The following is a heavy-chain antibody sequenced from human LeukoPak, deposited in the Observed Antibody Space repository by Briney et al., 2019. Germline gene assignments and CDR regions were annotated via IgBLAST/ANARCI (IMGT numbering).Heavy chain of an antibody. CDR2: IYYSGST. D-gene: IGHD3-16*01. J-gene: IGHJ4*02. CDR3: ARGSNYDTLGYHFEY. V-gene: IGHV4-31*11. CDR1: GGSISSSDYS. Sequence: SETLSLTCAVFGGSISSSDYSWTWIRQHPGKGLEWIATIYYSGSTENNPSLKSRVTISVDTSKNQVSLKLSSVTAADTAVYYCARGSNYDTLGYHFEYWGQGTLATVSS.